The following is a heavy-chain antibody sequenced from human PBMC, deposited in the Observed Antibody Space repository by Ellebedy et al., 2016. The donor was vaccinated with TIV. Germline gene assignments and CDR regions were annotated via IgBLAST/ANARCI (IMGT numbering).Heavy chain of an antibody. CDR1: RGIFRSNA. J-gene: IGHJ4*02. V-gene: IGHV1-69*13. CDR3: ARGRGYNLESHFDY. D-gene: IGHD5-24*01. Sequence: ASVKVSXKASRGIFRSNAMSWVRQAPGQGLEWMGGIIAFFGTTNYAQKFQGRVTITADESTSTVYMELSSLRSEDTAVYYCARGRGYNLESHFDYWGQGTLVTVSS. CDR2: IIAFFGTT.